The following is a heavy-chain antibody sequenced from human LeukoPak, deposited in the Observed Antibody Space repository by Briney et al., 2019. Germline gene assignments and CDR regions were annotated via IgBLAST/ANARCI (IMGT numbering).Heavy chain of an antibody. Sequence: GASVKVSCKASGYTFTSYGISWVRQAPGQGPEWLGWISAYNGDTNYAQKVQDRVTMTTDTSTSTAYMELRSLRSDDTAVYYCARGGRLVIMREVDYWGQGTLVTVSS. V-gene: IGHV1-18*01. D-gene: IGHD3-9*01. CDR1: GYTFTSYG. J-gene: IGHJ4*02. CDR3: ARGGRLVIMREVDY. CDR2: ISAYNGDT.